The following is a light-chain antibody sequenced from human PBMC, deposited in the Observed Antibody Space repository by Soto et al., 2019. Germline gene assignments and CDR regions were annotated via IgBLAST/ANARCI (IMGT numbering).Light chain of an antibody. Sequence: QSVLTQPASVSGSPGQSITISCTGTSSDVGGYNYVSWYQQHPGKAPKLMIYEVSNRPSGVSNRFSGSKSGNTASLTISGLQAEDEADYYCRSYISSSIDYVFGTGTKLTVL. CDR3: RSYISSSIDYV. CDR1: SSDVGGYNY. J-gene: IGLJ1*01. CDR2: EVS. V-gene: IGLV2-14*01.